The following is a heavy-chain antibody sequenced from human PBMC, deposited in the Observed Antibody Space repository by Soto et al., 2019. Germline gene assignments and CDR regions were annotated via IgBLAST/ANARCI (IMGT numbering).Heavy chain of an antibody. Sequence: QVQLVESGGGVVQPGRSLRLSCAASGFTFSSYGMHWVRQAPGKGLEWVAVISYDGSNKYYADSVKGRFTISRDNSKNTLYLQMNSLRAEDTAVYYCAKDRRGDGYDADAFDIWGQGTMVTVSS. J-gene: IGHJ3*02. CDR3: AKDRRGDGYDADAFDI. D-gene: IGHD5-12*01. CDR2: ISYDGSNK. CDR1: GFTFSSYG. V-gene: IGHV3-30*18.